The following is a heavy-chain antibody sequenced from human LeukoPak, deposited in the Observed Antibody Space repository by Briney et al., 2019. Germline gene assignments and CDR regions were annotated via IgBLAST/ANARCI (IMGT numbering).Heavy chain of an antibody. Sequence: PSETLSLTCAVSGYSISSGYYWGWIRQPPGKGLEWIGSIYHSGSTYYNPSLKSRVTISVDTSKNQFSLKPSSVTAADTAVYYCARGSSYYYGSGSYYNERDNWFDPWGQGTLVAVSS. CDR1: GYSISSGYY. V-gene: IGHV4-38-2*01. D-gene: IGHD3-10*01. CDR2: IYHSGST. J-gene: IGHJ5*02. CDR3: ARGSSYYYGSGSYYNERDNWFDP.